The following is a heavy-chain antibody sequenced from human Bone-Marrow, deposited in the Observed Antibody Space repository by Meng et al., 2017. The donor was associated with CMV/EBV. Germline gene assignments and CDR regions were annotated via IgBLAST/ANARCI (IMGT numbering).Heavy chain of an antibody. V-gene: IGHV1-18*01. J-gene: IGHJ5*02. CDR3: ARTFYGGYNWFDP. CDR2: ISAYNGNT. Sequence: ASVKVSCKASGYTFTSYGISWVRQAPGQGLEWMGWISAYNGNTNYAQKLQGRVTMTTDTSTSTAYMELSRLRSDDTAVYYCARTFYGGYNWFDPWGQGTLVTVSS. D-gene: IGHD3-10*01. CDR1: GYTFTSYG.